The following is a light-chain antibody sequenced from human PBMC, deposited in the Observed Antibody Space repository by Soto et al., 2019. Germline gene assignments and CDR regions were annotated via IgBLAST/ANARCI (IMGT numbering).Light chain of an antibody. J-gene: IGKJ2*01. CDR1: QRIVSTY. Sequence: EIVLTQSPGTLSLSPGERVTLSCRASQRIVSTYLGWYQQKPGQAPRLLVYGVSSRATGIPDRFSGSGSGTDFSLTIDRLEPEDFAVYYCQQYGYSPVMYTFGQGTKLEIK. CDR2: GVS. V-gene: IGKV3-20*01. CDR3: QQYGYSPVMYT.